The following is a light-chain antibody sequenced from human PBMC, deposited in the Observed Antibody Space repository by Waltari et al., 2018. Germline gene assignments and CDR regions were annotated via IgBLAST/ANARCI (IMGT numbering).Light chain of an antibody. V-gene: IGKV1-39*01. CDR2: AAS. Sequence: DIQMTQSASSLSASVGDRVTITCRASQSISSDLNWYKQKPGKAPKLLIYAASSLQSGVPSRFSGSGSGTDFTLTISSLQPEDFATYYCQQSYSTLRTFGQGTKVEIK. CDR3: QQSYSTLRT. J-gene: IGKJ1*01. CDR1: QSISSD.